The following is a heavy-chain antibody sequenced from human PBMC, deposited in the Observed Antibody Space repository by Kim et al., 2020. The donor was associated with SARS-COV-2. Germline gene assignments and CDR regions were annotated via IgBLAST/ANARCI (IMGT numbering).Heavy chain of an antibody. CDR3: ARDAAAGTHYYYYGMDV. D-gene: IGHD6-13*01. V-gene: IGHV4-31*03. CDR1: GGSISSGGYY. Sequence: SETLSLTCTVSGGSISSGGYYWSWIRQHPGKGLEWIGYIYYSGSTYYNPSLKSRVTISVDTSKNQFSLKLSSVTAADTAVYYCARDAAAGTHYYYYGMDVWGQGTTVTVSS. J-gene: IGHJ6*02. CDR2: IYYSGST.